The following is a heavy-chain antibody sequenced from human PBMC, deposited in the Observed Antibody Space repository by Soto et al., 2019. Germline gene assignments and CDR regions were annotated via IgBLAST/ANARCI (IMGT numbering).Heavy chain of an antibody. D-gene: IGHD3-10*01. J-gene: IGHJ6*02. Sequence: GGSLRLSCAASGFTFDDYAMHWVRQAPGKGLEWVSGISWNSGSIGYADSVKGRFTISRDNAKNSLYLQMNSLRAEDTALYYCAKDTFGNKYGSGSLQGYYYYYGMDVWGQGTTVTVSS. CDR3: AKDTFGNKYGSGSLQGYYYYYGMDV. CDR1: GFTFDDYA. CDR2: ISWNSGSI. V-gene: IGHV3-9*01.